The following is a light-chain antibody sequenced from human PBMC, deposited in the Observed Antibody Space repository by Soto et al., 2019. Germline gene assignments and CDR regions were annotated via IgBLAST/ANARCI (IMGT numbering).Light chain of an antibody. CDR2: AAS. CDR1: QGISTY. CDR3: QQSITTPRT. J-gene: IGKJ2*01. V-gene: IGKV1-39*01. Sequence: IKIPRSPSPCFPSVGEAVTIICGASQGISTYLNWYQRKAGKPPKLLIYAASSLQSGVPSRFSGSGSGTDFALTISSLQPGDFATYYCQQSITTPRTFGQGTNLEIK.